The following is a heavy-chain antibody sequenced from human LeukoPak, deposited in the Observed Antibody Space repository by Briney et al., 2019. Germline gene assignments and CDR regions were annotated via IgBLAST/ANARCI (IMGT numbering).Heavy chain of an antibody. J-gene: IGHJ5*02. V-gene: IGHV3-30-3*01. CDR3: ATLTRVTHNEFDP. CDR2: ISYDGSNK. CDR1: GFTFSSYA. Sequence: GGSLRLSCAASGFTFSSYAMHWVRQAPGKGLEWVAVISYDGSNKYYADSVKGRFTISRDNSKNTLYLQMNRLRAEDTAVYYCATLTRVTHNEFDPWGQGTLVTVSS. D-gene: IGHD4-4*01.